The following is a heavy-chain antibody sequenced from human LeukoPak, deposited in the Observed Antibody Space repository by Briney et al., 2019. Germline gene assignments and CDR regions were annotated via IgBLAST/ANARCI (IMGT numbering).Heavy chain of an antibody. J-gene: IGHJ5*02. V-gene: IGHV4-34*01. CDR3: ARRNIVVVPAARNWFDP. CDR1: GGSFSGYY. Sequence: SETLSLTCAVYGGSFSGYYWSWIRQPPGKGLEWIGEINHSGSTNYNPSLKSRVTISVDTSKNQFSLKLSSVTAADTAVYYCARRNIVVVPAARNWFDPGGQGTLVTVSS. CDR2: INHSGST. D-gene: IGHD2-2*01.